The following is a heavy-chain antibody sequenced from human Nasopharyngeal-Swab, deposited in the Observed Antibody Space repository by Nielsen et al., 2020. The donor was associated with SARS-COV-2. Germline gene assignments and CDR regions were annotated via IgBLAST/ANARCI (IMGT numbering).Heavy chain of an antibody. CDR3: ARGANYDYVWGSYADDYGMDV. J-gene: IGHJ6*02. D-gene: IGHD3-16*01. V-gene: IGHV4-34*01. CDR2: INHSGST. Sequence: SESLSLTCALYGASSIGYYWSWIRQPPGKGLEWIGEINHSGSTNYNPSLKSRVTISVDTSKNQSTLNLSSVTAADTAVYYCARGANYDYVWGSYADDYGMDVWGQGTTVTVSS. CDR1: GASSIGYY.